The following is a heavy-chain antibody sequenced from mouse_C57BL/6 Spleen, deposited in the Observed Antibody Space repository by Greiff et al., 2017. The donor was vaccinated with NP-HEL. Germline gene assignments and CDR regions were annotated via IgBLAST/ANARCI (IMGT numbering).Heavy chain of an antibody. CDR2: INPNNGGT. J-gene: IGHJ4*01. D-gene: IGHD3-2*02. Sequence: VQLKQSGPELVKPGASVKIPCKASGYTFTDYNMDWVKQSHGKSLEWIGDINPNNGGTIYNQKFKGKATLTVDKSSSTAYMELRSLTSEDTAVYYCARGGSSGYVYYAMDYWGQGTSVTVSS. CDR1: GYTFTDYN. V-gene: IGHV1-18*01. CDR3: ARGGSSGYVYYAMDY.